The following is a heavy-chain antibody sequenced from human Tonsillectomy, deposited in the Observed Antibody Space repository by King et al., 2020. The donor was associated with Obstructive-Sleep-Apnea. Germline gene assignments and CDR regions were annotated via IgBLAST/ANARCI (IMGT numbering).Heavy chain of an antibody. CDR2: ISSSSSYI. V-gene: IGHV3-21*01. CDR1: GFTFSSYS. D-gene: IGHD2-15*01. J-gene: IGHJ4*02. Sequence: VQLVESGGGLVKPGGSLRLSCAASGFTFSSYSMNWVRQAPGKGLEWVSSISSSSSYIYYADSVKGRFTSSRDNAKNSLYLQMNSLRAEDTAVYYCARDSEVGIDYWGQGTLVTVSS. CDR3: ARDSEVGIDY.